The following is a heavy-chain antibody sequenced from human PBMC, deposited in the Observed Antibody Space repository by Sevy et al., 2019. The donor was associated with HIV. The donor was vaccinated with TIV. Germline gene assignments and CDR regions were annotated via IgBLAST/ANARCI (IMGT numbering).Heavy chain of an antibody. Sequence: SETLSLTCTVSGGSISSYYWSWIRQPAGKGLEWIGRIYTSGTTDYNPSLKSRVTMSVDTSKNQFSLKLRSVTAADTAVYYCARVGSRGYGMDVWGQGTTVTVSS. V-gene: IGHV4-4*07. CDR1: GGSISSYY. J-gene: IGHJ6*02. D-gene: IGHD2-15*01. CDR3: ARVGSRGYGMDV. CDR2: IYTSGTT.